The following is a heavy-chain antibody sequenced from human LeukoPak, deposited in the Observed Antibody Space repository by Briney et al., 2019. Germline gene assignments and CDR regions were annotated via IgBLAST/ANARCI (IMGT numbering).Heavy chain of an antibody. CDR3: ATIPDILTGYYNFDY. V-gene: IGHV4-38-2*02. CDR1: GYSISSGYY. D-gene: IGHD3-9*01. CDR2: IYHSGST. J-gene: IGHJ4*02. Sequence: SETLSLTCTVSGYSISSGYYWGWIRQPPGKGLEWIGSIYHSGSTYYSPSLKRRVTISVDTSKNQFSLKLSSVTAADTAVYYCATIPDILTGYYNFDYWGQGTLVTVSS.